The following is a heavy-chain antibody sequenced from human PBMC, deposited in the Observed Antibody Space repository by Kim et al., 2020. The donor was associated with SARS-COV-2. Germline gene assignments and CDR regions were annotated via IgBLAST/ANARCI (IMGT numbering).Heavy chain of an antibody. CDR3: AKEKRSYYYGSGKGY. D-gene: IGHD3-10*01. J-gene: IGHJ4*02. CDR2: ISYDGSNK. V-gene: IGHV3-30*18. Sequence: GGSLRLSCAASGFTFSSYGMHWVRQAPGKGLEWVAVISYDGSNKYYADSVKGRFTISRDNSKNTLYLQMNSLRAEDTAVYYCAKEKRSYYYGSGKGYWGQGTLVTVSS. CDR1: GFTFSSYG.